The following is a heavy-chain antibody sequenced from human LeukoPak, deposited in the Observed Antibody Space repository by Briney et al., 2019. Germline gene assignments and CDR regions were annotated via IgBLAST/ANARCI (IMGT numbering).Heavy chain of an antibody. Sequence: SETLSLTCTVSGYFNSSAYYWGWIRQPPGKGLEWIGSILHGGRTSYNPSLKSRVTISIDTSKNQFSLKLSSVTAADTAVYYCARDFSYYYGSGSDYNVGFDYWGQGVLVTVSS. CDR1: GYFNSSAYY. J-gene: IGHJ4*02. D-gene: IGHD3-10*01. CDR2: ILHGGRT. CDR3: ARDFSYYYGSGSDYNVGFDY. V-gene: IGHV4-38-2*02.